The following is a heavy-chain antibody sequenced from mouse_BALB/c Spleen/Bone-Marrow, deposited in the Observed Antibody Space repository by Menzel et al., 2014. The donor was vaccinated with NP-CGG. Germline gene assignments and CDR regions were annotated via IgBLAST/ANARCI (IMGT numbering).Heavy chain of an antibody. V-gene: IGHV8-12*01. J-gene: IGHJ3*01. CDR3: ARNDYVAWFAY. CDR2: IYWDDDK. D-gene: IGHD2-4*01. Sequence: VKLVESGPGILQPSQTLSLSCSFSGFSLSTSGMGVSWIRQPSGKGLEWLVHIYWDDDKRYNPFLKSLLTISKDTSRNQVFLKITRVNTADTATYDCARNDYVAWFAYWGQGTLVTVSA. CDR1: GFSLSTSGMG.